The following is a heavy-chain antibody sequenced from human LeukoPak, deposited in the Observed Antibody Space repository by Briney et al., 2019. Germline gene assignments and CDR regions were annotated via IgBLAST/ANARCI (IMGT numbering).Heavy chain of an antibody. CDR3: AKVAGYSSGWYDY. D-gene: IGHD6-19*01. Sequence: PGGSLRLSCAASGFTFSSYAMHWVRQAPGKGLEWVSGISWNSGSIGYADSVKGRFTISRDNAKNSLYLQMNSLRAEDTALYYCAKVAGYSSGWYDYWGQGTLVTVSS. J-gene: IGHJ4*02. V-gene: IGHV3-9*01. CDR1: GFTFSSYA. CDR2: ISWNSGSI.